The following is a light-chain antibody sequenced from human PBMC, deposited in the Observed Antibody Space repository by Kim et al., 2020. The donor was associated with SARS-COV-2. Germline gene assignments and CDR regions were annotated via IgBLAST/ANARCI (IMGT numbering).Light chain of an antibody. CDR1: QTISNS. V-gene: IGKV4-1*01. CDR3: QQFYSPPPT. J-gene: IGKJ3*01. Sequence: DIVMTQSPDSLAVSLGERATIKCKSSQTISNSLAWYQQRPGQPPNLLITWASTRESGVPDRFSGSGSGTDFTLTISSLQAEDVAVSYCQQFYSPPPTFGPGTKVDIK. CDR2: WAS.